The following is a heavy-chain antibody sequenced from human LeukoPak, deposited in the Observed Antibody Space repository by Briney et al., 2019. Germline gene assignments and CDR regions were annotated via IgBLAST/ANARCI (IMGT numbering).Heavy chain of an antibody. Sequence: GESLKISCKGSGYSFTSYWIGWVRQMPGKGLEWMGIIYPGDSDTRYSPSFQGQVTISADKSISTAYLQWSSLKASDTAMYYCARRSITMVRGAIGYYFDYWGQGTLVTVSS. D-gene: IGHD3-10*01. V-gene: IGHV5-51*01. CDR1: GYSFTSYW. CDR2: IYPGDSDT. CDR3: ARRSITMVRGAIGYYFDY. J-gene: IGHJ4*02.